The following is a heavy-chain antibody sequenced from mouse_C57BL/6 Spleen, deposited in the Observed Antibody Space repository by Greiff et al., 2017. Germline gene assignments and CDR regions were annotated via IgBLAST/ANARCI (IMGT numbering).Heavy chain of an antibody. V-gene: IGHV1-61*01. CDR1: GYTFTSYW. D-gene: IGHD4-1*01. J-gene: IGHJ1*03. Sequence: QVQLQQPGAELVRPGSSVKLSCKASGYTFTSYWMDWVKQRPGQGLEWIGNIYPSDSETHYNQKFKDKATLTVDKSSSTAYMQLSSLTSEDSAVYYCARWDKGYFDVWGTGTTVTVSS. CDR2: IYPSDSET. CDR3: ARWDKGYFDV.